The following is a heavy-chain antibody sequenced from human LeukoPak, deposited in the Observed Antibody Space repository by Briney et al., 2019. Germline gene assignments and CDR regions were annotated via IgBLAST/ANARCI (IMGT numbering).Heavy chain of an antibody. CDR2: IIPILGIA. J-gene: IGHJ5*02. Sequence: SVKVSCTASGGTFSSYAISWVRQAPGQGLEWMGRIIPILGIANYAQKFQGRVTITADKSTSTAYMELSSLRSEDTAVYYCARLVPAAISSTWGQGTLVAVSS. D-gene: IGHD2-2*01. CDR1: GGTFSSYA. V-gene: IGHV1-69*04. CDR3: ARLVPAAISST.